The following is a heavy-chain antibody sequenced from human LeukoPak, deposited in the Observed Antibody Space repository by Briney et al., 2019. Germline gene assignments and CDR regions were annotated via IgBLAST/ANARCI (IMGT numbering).Heavy chain of an antibody. V-gene: IGHV3-23*01. CDR1: GFTFSSYA. Sequence: GGSLRLSCAASGFTFSSYAMSWVRQAPGKGLEWVSAISGSGGSTYYADSVKGRFTISRDNSKNTLYLQMNSLRAEDTAVYYCAKSRYYDILTGYLDYWGQGTLVTVSS. D-gene: IGHD3-9*01. CDR3: AKSRYYDILTGYLDY. J-gene: IGHJ4*02. CDR2: ISGSGGST.